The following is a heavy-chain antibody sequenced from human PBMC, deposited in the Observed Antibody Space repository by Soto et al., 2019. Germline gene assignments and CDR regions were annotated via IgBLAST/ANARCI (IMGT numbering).Heavy chain of an antibody. J-gene: IGHJ6*02. Sequence: SVKVSCKASGGTFGSYAISWVRQAPGQGLEWMGGIIPIFGTANYAQKFQGRVTITADESTSTAYMELSSLRSEDTAVYYCARGYRDIGLVPAAWPYYGMDVWGQATTVTVSS. V-gene: IGHV1-69*13. D-gene: IGHD2-2*01. CDR2: IIPIFGTA. CDR3: ARGYRDIGLVPAAWPYYGMDV. CDR1: GGTFGSYA.